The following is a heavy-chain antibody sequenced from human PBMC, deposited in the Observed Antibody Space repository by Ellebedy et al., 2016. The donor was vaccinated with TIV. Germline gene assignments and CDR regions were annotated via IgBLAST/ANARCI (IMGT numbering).Heavy chain of an antibody. CDR2: INMDGRSI. Sequence: GGSLRLSXAASGFSLSNHWMHWVRQVPGKGLVWVSRINMDGRSISYADSVKGRFIISRDNAKNTLYLQMNNLRAEDTALYYCARDIHILVDYWGQGTLVTVSS. D-gene: IGHD1-26*01. J-gene: IGHJ4*02. CDR1: GFSLSNHW. CDR3: ARDIHILVDY. V-gene: IGHV3-74*01.